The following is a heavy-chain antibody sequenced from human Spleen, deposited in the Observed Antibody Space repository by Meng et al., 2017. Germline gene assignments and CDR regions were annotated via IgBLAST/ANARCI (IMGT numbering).Heavy chain of an antibody. CDR1: GYSITGSYN. D-gene: IGHD3-22*01. V-gene: IGHV4-38-2*01. CDR3: AKYLVVFTAGWFDP. J-gene: IGHJ5*02. CDR2: VYHSGAA. Sequence: GSLRLSCAVSGYSITGSYNWGWIRQSPGKGLEWIASVYHSGAAYYNPSLKSRVTLSVDTSKNHFSLMLSSVTAADTAVYVCAKYLVVFTAGWFDPWGQGTLVTVSS.